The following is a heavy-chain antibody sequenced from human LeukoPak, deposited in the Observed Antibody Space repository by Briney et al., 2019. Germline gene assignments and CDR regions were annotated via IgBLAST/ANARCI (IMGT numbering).Heavy chain of an antibody. Sequence: ASVKVSCKASGYIFTGYYMHWVRQAPGQGLEWMGWIDPNSGGTNYAQKFQGRVTMTRDTSISTAYMELSRLRSDDTAVYYCASRGGIXGCSSTSCYGLADYWGQGTLVTVSS. CDR3: ASRGGIXGCSSTSCYGLADY. V-gene: IGHV1-2*02. J-gene: IGHJ4*02. D-gene: IGHD2-2*01. CDR2: IDPNSGGT. CDR1: GYIFTGYY.